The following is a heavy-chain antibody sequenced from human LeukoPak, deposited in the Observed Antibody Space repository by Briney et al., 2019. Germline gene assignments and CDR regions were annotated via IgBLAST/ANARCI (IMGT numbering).Heavy chain of an antibody. Sequence: SETLSLTCTVSGGSINTYYWSWIRQPAGKGLEWIGRIYSTGITTYNPSLKGRVTMSVDTSKNQFSLKLSSVTAADTAVYYCARPQSGLGWFDPWGQGILVTVSS. CDR3: ARPQSGLGWFDP. CDR2: IYSTGIT. CDR1: GGSINTYY. V-gene: IGHV4-4*07. J-gene: IGHJ5*02.